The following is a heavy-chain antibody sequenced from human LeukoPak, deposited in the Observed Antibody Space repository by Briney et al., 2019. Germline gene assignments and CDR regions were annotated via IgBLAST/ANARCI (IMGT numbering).Heavy chain of an antibody. D-gene: IGHD3-3*01. J-gene: IGHJ4*02. Sequence: GGSLRLSCAASGFTFSSYAMSWVRQAPGKGLEWVSGISESGGSAYYADSVKGRLTISRDNSKNTLYLQMNSLRAEDTAVYYRARRSGYFHFDYWGQGTLVTVSS. CDR2: ISESGGSA. CDR3: ARRSGYFHFDY. V-gene: IGHV3-23*01. CDR1: GFTFSSYA.